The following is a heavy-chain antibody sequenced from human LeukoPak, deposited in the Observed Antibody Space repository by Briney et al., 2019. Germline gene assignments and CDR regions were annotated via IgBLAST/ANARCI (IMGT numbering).Heavy chain of an antibody. J-gene: IGHJ4*02. CDR3: ARASPIYYDSSGYYSESRFDY. Sequence: ASVTVSCKASGYTFTSYGISWVRQAPGQGLEWMGWISAYNGNTNYAQKLQGRVTMTTDTSTSTAYMELRSLRSDDTAVYYCARASPIYYDSSGYYSESRFDYWGQGTLVTVSS. CDR2: ISAYNGNT. D-gene: IGHD3-22*01. V-gene: IGHV1-18*01. CDR1: GYTFTSYG.